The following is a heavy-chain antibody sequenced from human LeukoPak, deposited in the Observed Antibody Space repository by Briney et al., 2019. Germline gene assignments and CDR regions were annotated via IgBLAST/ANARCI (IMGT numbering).Heavy chain of an antibody. Sequence: GESLKISCKGSGYSFTNYWIAWVRQMPGKGLEWMGIIHPGDSDLRYSPSFQGQVTISADKSVNTAYLQWSSLKASDTAIYFCARLDFWSGYYYFDYWGQGTLVTV. J-gene: IGHJ4*02. V-gene: IGHV5-51*01. CDR3: ARLDFWSGYYYFDY. D-gene: IGHD3-3*01. CDR1: GYSFTNYW. CDR2: IHPGDSDL.